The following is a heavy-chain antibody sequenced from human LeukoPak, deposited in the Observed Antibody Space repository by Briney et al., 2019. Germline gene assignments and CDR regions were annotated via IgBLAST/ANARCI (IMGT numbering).Heavy chain of an antibody. CDR2: ISYDGSNK. V-gene: IGHV3-30-3*01. CDR3: AREADRSGGSCYSGFDY. J-gene: IGHJ4*02. D-gene: IGHD2-15*01. CDR1: GFTFSSYA. Sequence: GRSLRLSCAASGFTFSSYAMHWVRQAPGKGLEWVAFISYDGSNKYYADSVKGRFTISRDNSKNTLYLQMNSLRAEDTAVYYCAREADRSGGSCYSGFDYWGQGILVIVSS.